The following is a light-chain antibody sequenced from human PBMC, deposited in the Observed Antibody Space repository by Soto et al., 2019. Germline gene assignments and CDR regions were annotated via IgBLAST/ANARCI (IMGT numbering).Light chain of an antibody. CDR3: MQALQSLT. J-gene: IGKJ5*01. CDR2: LGS. Sequence: VMTQSPLDLPVTPGEPSAVSCRSSQILLYNNTFNYLDWYLQKPGHSPDXLIYLGSNRASGVPDSLSGSGSGTDFSLKISRVPAEDVGTYYCMQALQSLTFGQGTRLEIK. CDR1: QILLYNNTFNY. V-gene: IGKV2-28*01.